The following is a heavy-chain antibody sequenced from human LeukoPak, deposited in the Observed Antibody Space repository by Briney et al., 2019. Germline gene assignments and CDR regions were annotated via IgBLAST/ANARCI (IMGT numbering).Heavy chain of an antibody. CDR1: GFTFSSYA. Sequence: GGSLRLSCAASGFTFSSYAMSWVRQAPGKGLEWVSSISESSSHISYADSVKGRFTISRDNAKNSLYVQLNSLRADDTAAYYCARRVVPAAFDYWGQGTLVTVSS. V-gene: IGHV3-21*01. J-gene: IGHJ4*02. CDR3: ARRVVPAAFDY. CDR2: ISESSSHI. D-gene: IGHD2-2*01.